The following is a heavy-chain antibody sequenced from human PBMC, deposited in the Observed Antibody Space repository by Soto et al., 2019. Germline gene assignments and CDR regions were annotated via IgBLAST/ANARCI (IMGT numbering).Heavy chain of an antibody. CDR1: GYTFTSDY. J-gene: IGHJ4*02. V-gene: IGHV1-46*03. D-gene: IGHD6-13*01. Sequence: ASVKVSCKASGYTFTSDYLHWVRQAPGQGLEWMGIINPSGGGTTYAQKFQGRVTMTSDTSTSTVYMELSSLTSEDTAVYYCTRAESAAFFYYWGQGTLVTSPQ. CDR3: TRAESAAFFYY. CDR2: INPSGGGT.